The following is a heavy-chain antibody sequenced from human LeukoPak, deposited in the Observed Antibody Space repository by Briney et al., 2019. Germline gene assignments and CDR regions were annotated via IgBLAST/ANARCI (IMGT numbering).Heavy chain of an antibody. CDR3: AREQSSSPPWSDP. V-gene: IGHV4-59*01. J-gene: IGHJ5*02. CDR2: IYYSGST. D-gene: IGHD6-13*01. CDR1: GGSISSYY. Sequence: SETLSLTCTVSGGSISSYYWSWIRQPPGKGLEWIGYIYYSGSTNYNPSLKSRVTISVDTSKNQFSLKLSSVTAADTAVYYCAREQSSSPPWSDPWGQGTLVTVSS.